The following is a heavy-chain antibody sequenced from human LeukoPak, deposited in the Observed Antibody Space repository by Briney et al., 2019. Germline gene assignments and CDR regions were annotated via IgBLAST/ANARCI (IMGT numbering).Heavy chain of an antibody. CDR2: TYYRSERYN. V-gene: IGHV6-1*01. D-gene: IGHD6-13*01. CDR3: AREGTYEQQLENGAFDY. J-gene: IGHJ4*02. Sequence: SQTLSLTCAISGDRVSSNSAAWNWIRQSPSRGLEWLGRTYYRSERYNDYAVSVKRRITITPDTSKNQFSLQLNSVTPEDTAVYYCAREGTYEQQLENGAFDYWGQGTLVTVSS. CDR1: GDRVSSNSAA.